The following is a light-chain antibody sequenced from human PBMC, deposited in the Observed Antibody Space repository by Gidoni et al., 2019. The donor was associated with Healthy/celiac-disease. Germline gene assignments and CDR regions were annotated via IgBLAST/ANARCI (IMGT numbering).Light chain of an antibody. J-gene: IGLJ2*01. CDR1: SSNIGAGYD. CDR3: QSYDSSMGGSV. CDR2: GNS. Sequence: QSVLTQPPSVSGAPGQRVTISCTGTSSNIGAGYDVHWYQQHPGAAPKRLIYGNSKRPSGVADGVSGAKSGSSATLAITRVQAEDEADYYCQSYDSSMGGSVFGGGTKLTVL. V-gene: IGLV1-40*01.